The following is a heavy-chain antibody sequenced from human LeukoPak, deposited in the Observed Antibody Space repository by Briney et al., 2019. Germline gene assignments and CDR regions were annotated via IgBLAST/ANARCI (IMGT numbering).Heavy chain of an antibody. CDR3: ARDFAGTTSRYNCYAMDV. Sequence: ASVKVSCKASGYSFTDHSMHWVRQVPGEGLEWMGWITPNIGGTNYAQKFQGRVTMTRDPSISTAYMELSRLRSDDTAVYYCARDFAGTTSRYNCYAMDVWGQGTTVTVSS. CDR2: ITPNIGGT. D-gene: IGHD1-7*01. V-gene: IGHV1-2*02. J-gene: IGHJ6*02. CDR1: GYSFTDHS.